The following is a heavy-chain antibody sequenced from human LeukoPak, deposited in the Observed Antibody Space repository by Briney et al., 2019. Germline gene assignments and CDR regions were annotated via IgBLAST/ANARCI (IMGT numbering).Heavy chain of an antibody. CDR2: ISSNSSYI. CDR3: ARGLGAYCSGGSCTFDN. V-gene: IGHV3-21*06. J-gene: IGHJ4*02. D-gene: IGHD2-15*01. CDR1: EFTFSIYS. Sequence: GGSLRLSCSASEFTFSIYSMNWVRQSPGKGLEWVSSISSNSSYIYYADSVKGRFTISRDNAKNRLYLQMNSLRAEDTAVYYCARGLGAYCSGGSCTFDNWGQGTLVTVSS.